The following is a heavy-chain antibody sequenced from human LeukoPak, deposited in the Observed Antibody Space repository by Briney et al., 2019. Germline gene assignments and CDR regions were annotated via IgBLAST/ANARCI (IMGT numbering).Heavy chain of an antibody. Sequence: KASETLSLTCAVYGGSFSGYYWSWIRQPPGKGLEWIGEINHSGSTNYNPSLKSRVTISVDTSKNQFSLKLSSVTAADTAVYYCAREYSSSWYPVFDYWGQGTLVTVSS. V-gene: IGHV4-34*01. CDR1: GGSFSGYY. J-gene: IGHJ4*02. CDR2: INHSGST. CDR3: AREYSSSWYPVFDY. D-gene: IGHD6-13*01.